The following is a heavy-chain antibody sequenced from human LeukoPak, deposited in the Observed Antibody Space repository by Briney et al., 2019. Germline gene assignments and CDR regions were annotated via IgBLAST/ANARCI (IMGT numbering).Heavy chain of an antibody. J-gene: IGHJ5*02. Sequence: ASVKVSCKASGYTFTGYYMHWVRQAPGQGLEWMGWINPNSGGTNYAQKFQGRVTMTRDTSISTAYMELSRLRSDDTAVYYCARGMAAAGMGNWFDPWGQGTLVTVSS. CDR1: GYTFTGYY. CDR3: ARGMAAAGMGNWFDP. V-gene: IGHV1-2*02. D-gene: IGHD6-13*01. CDR2: INPNSGGT.